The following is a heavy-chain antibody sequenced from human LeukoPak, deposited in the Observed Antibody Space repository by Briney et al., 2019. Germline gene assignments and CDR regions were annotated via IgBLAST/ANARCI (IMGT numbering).Heavy chain of an antibody. CDR1: GFTFSSYW. CDR2: INSDGSST. D-gene: IGHD5-24*01. CDR3: ARARGWLQLNY. V-gene: IGHV3-74*01. Sequence: PGESLRLSCAASGFTFSSYWMHWVRQAPGKGLVWVSRINSDGSSTSYADSVKGRFTISRDNAKNTLYLQMNSLRAEDTAVYYCARARGWLQLNYWGQGTLVTVSS. J-gene: IGHJ4*02.